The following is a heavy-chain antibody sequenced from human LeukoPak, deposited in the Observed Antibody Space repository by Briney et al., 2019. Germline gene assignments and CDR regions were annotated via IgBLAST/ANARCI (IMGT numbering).Heavy chain of an antibody. D-gene: IGHD3-3*01. CDR2: INHSGSA. J-gene: IGHJ4*02. V-gene: IGHV4-34*01. CDR1: GGSFSGYY. CDR3: ARARRDSGYYKIDY. Sequence: PSETLSLTCAVYGGSFSGYYWSWIRQPPGKGLEWIGEINHSGSANYNPSLKSRVTLSIDKSKNQFSLNLSSVTAADTAVYYCARARRDSGYYKIDYWGQGTLVTVSS.